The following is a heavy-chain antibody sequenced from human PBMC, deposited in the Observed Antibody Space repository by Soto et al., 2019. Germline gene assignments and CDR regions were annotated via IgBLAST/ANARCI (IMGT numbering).Heavy chain of an antibody. CDR3: AGGRYGDY. CDR2: ISAHNGNT. D-gene: IGHD1-1*01. J-gene: IGHJ4*02. CDR1: GYTFTSYG. V-gene: IGHV1-18*01. Sequence: QVHLVQSGAEVKKPGASVKVSCKASGYTFTSYGITWVRQAPGQGLEWMGWISAHNGNTDYAQKLQGRVIVTRDTSTSTAYMELRSLRSDGTDVYYCAGGRYGDYWGQGALVTVPS.